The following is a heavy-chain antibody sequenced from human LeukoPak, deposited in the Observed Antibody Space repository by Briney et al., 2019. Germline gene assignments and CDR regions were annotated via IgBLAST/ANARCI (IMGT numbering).Heavy chain of an antibody. CDR2: ITTYNGDK. V-gene: IGHV1-18*01. CDR1: VYTLSTYG. J-gene: IGHJ4*02. Sequence: ASVKVSCKASVYTLSTYGISWVRRAPGQGLEWVGWITTYNGDKKYSQKFEDRVTMTTDTSTSTYYMELRSLRSDDTAIYYCARDCSNGVCFPRDYWGQGTLVTVST. CDR3: ARDCSNGVCFPRDY. D-gene: IGHD2-8*01.